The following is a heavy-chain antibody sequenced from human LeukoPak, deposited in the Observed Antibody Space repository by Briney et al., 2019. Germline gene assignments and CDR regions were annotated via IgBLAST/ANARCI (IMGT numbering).Heavy chain of an antibody. CDR1: GGSITSYY. Sequence: PSETLSLTCTVSGGSITSYYWSWIRQPPGKGLEWIGRIYPSWFNKYNPSLKSRITIAVDTSKNQFSLMVSSVSAADTAVYYCARDFGIEAAGTNYFHYYGMDVWGQGTTVTVSS. CDR2: IYPSWFN. CDR3: ARDFGIEAAGTNYFHYYGMDV. V-gene: IGHV4-4*07. D-gene: IGHD6-13*01. J-gene: IGHJ6*02.